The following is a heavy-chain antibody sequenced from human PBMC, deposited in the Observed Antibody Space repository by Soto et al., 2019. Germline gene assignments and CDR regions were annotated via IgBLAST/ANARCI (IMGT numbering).Heavy chain of an antibody. J-gene: IGHJ3*02. V-gene: IGHV3-15*01. CDR2: IKSKTDGGTT. Sequence: GGSLRLSCAASGFTFSNAWMSWVRQAPGKGLEWVGRIKSKTDGGTTDYAAPVKGRFTISRDDSKNTLYLQMNSLKTEDTAVYYCTTFVQLVYAFDIWGQGTMVTVSS. CDR3: TTFVQLVYAFDI. CDR1: GFTFSNAW. D-gene: IGHD6-6*01.